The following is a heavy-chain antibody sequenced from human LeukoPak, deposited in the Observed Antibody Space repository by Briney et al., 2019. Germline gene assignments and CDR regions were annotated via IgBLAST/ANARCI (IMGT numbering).Heavy chain of an antibody. Sequence: GASVKVSCKASGYTFTTYAMNWVRQAPGQGLEWMGWINTNTGNPTYAQGFTGRFVFSLDTSVSTAYLQISSLKAEDTAVYYCARAKYPMATIRYYYYYMDVWGKGTTVTASS. V-gene: IGHV7-4-1*02. D-gene: IGHD5-12*01. CDR1: GYTFTTYA. CDR3: ARAKYPMATIRYYYYYMDV. CDR2: INTNTGNP. J-gene: IGHJ6*03.